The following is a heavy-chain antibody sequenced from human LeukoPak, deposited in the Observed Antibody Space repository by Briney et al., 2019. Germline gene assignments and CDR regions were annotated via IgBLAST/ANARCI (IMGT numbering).Heavy chain of an antibody. CDR3: ARRGSYCSGGTCYSGMGSYFDY. D-gene: IGHD2-15*01. CDR2: IYYSGST. Sequence: PSETLSLTCTVSGGSISSSSYYWGWIRQPPGKGLEWIGNIYYSGSTYYNPSLKSRVTVSVDASKNQFSLKLSSVTAADTAVYYCARRGSYCSGGTCYSGMGSYFDYWGQGTLVTVS. J-gene: IGHJ4*02. CDR1: GGSISSSSYY. V-gene: IGHV4-39*01.